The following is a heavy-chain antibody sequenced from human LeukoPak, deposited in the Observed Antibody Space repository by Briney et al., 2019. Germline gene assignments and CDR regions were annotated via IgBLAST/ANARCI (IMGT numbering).Heavy chain of an antibody. J-gene: IGHJ4*02. CDR2: SRNKADSYTA. CDR1: GFTFSSYW. CDR3: ATSSWYRLAY. D-gene: IGHD6-13*01. V-gene: IGHV3-72*01. Sequence: GGSLRLSCAASGFTFSSYWMSWVRQAPGKGLEWVGRSRNKADSYTAEYAASVKGRFTISRDESKNSLYLQISSLETEDAAVYYCATSSWYRLAYWGQGGLVTVSS.